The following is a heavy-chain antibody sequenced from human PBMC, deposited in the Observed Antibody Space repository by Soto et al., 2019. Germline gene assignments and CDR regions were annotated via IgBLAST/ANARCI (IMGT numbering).Heavy chain of an antibody. Sequence: SETLSLTCTVSGGSITSSSYYWGWIRQPPGKGLEWIGSIYYSGCTYYNPSLKSRVTISVDTSKDQFSLKLSSVTAADTAVYYCATQEVGGTYVYTFDPWGQGTLVTVSS. J-gene: IGHJ5*02. CDR3: ATQEVGGTYVYTFDP. V-gene: IGHV4-39*01. CDR2: IYYSGCT. D-gene: IGHD1-26*01. CDR1: GGSITSSSYY.